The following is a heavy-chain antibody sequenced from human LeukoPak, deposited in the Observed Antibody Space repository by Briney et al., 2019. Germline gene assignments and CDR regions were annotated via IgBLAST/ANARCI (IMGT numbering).Heavy chain of an antibody. V-gene: IGHV4-4*07. CDR1: GGSIVSHY. J-gene: IGHJ4*02. Sequence: SETLSLTCTVSGGSIVSHYWSWIRQPAGKGLEWIGHISTSGSAKYNPSLKSRVTMSVDTSANQFSLKLSSLTAADTAVYYCARNSSGSGRIDYWGQGTLVTVSS. CDR3: ARNSSGSGRIDY. D-gene: IGHD3-10*01. CDR2: ISTSGSA.